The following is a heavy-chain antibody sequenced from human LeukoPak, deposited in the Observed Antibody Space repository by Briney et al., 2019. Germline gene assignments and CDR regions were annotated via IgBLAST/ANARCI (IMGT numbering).Heavy chain of an antibody. Sequence: GGSLRLSCAASGFTFSSYEMNWVRQAPGKGLEWVSYTSSSGSTIYYSDSVKGRFTISRDNAKNSLYLQMNSLRAEDTAVYYCARSSVGATLYDSYMDVWGKGTTVTVS. CDR2: TSSSGSTI. D-gene: IGHD1-26*01. CDR3: ARSSVGATLYDSYMDV. V-gene: IGHV3-48*03. CDR1: GFTFSSYE. J-gene: IGHJ6*03.